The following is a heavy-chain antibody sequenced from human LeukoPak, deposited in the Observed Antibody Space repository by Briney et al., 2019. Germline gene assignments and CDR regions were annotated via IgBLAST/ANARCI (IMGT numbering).Heavy chain of an antibody. CDR3: ARGLYYDSTGNFG. V-gene: IGHV4-39*01. CDR2: IYHSGRT. D-gene: IGHD3-22*01. Sequence: SETLSLTCAVSGDYISSSSYYWGWIRQSPGTGLEWIGDIYHSGRTYYNPSLKSRVAISIDTSKNQFSLRLRSMTAAYTAVFYCARGLYYDSTGNFGWGGATLAPASS. J-gene: IGHJ1*01. CDR1: GDYISSSSYY.